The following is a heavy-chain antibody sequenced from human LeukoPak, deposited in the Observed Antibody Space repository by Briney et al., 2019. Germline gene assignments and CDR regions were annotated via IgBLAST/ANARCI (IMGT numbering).Heavy chain of an antibody. Sequence: SVKVSCKASGGTFTNYVISWERQAPGQGLEWMGGIIPIFGTANYAQKFQGRVTVTADESTSTAYMELSSLRSEDTAVYYCAKEELGIRLDYWGQGTLVTVSS. CDR1: GGTFTNYV. V-gene: IGHV1-69*13. J-gene: IGHJ4*02. CDR3: AKEELGIRLDY. CDR2: IIPIFGTA. D-gene: IGHD7-27*01.